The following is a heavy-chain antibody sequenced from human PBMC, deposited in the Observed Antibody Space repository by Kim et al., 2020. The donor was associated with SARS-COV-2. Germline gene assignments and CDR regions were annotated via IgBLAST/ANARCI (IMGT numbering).Heavy chain of an antibody. Sequence: IDYAAPVKDRFTISRDDSNATLFLQMNSLKADDTAVYYCSTGGKGNAMDVWGQGTTVTVSS. J-gene: IGHJ6*02. CDR2: I. V-gene: IGHV3-15*01. CDR3: STGGKGNAMDV.